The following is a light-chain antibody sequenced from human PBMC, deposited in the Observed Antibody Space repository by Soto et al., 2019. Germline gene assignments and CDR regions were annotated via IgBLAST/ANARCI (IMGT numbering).Light chain of an antibody. CDR2: EVS. Sequence: QSALTQPPSASGSPGQSVTISCTGTRSDVGGYNSVSWYQQHPGKAPKLMIYEVSKRPSGVPDRFSGSKSGNTASLTVSGLQAEDEADYYCSSYAGSNNLLFGGGTKVTVL. CDR1: RSDVGGYNS. CDR3: SSYAGSNNLL. J-gene: IGLJ2*01. V-gene: IGLV2-8*01.